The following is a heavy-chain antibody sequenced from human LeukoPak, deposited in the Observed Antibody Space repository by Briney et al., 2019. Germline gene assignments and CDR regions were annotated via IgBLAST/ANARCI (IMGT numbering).Heavy chain of an antibody. V-gene: IGHV3-48*01. CDR3: ARDRKDIVVVVAATIDY. D-gene: IGHD2-15*01. CDR1: GFTFSSYS. CDR2: ISSSSSTL. Sequence: GGSLRLSCAASGFTFSSYSMNWVRQAPGKGLEWVSYISSSSSTLYYADSVKGRFTISRDNAKNSLYLQMNSLRADDTAVYYCARDRKDIVVVVAATIDYWGQGTLVTVSS. J-gene: IGHJ4*02.